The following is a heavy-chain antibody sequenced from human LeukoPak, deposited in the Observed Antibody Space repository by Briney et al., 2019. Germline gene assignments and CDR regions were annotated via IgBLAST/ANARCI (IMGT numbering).Heavy chain of an antibody. V-gene: IGHV1-69*05. CDR3: ATSYRNWFDP. D-gene: IGHD3-16*02. CDR2: IIPIFGTA. J-gene: IGHJ5*02. CDR1: GGTFSSYA. Sequence: SVKVSCKASGGTFSSYAISWVRQAPGQGLEWMGGIIPIFGTANYAQKFQGRVTITTDESTSTAYMELSSLRSGDTAVYYCATSYRNWFDPWGQGTLVTVSS.